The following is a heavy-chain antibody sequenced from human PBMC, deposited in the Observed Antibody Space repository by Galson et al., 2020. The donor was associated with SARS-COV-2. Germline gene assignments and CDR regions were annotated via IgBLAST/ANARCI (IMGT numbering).Heavy chain of an antibody. D-gene: IGHD3-3*01. CDR2: ISYDGSNK. V-gene: IGHV3-30*04. CDR1: GFTFSSYA. Sequence: GESLKISCAASGFTFSSYAMHWVRQAPGKGLEWVAVISYDGSNKYYADSVKGRFTISRDNSKNTLYLQMNSLRAEDTAVYYCARASIRFLEWLSYGMDVWGQGTTVTVSS. CDR3: ARASIRFLEWLSYGMDV. J-gene: IGHJ6*02.